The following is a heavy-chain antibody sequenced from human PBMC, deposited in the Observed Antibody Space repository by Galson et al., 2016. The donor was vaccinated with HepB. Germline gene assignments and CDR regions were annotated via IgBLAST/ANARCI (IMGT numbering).Heavy chain of an antibody. CDR2: IYSGGST. CDR3: ARDPMATRYYYYGMDV. V-gene: IGHV3-53*01. D-gene: IGHD5-24*01. J-gene: IGHJ6*02. CDR1: GFTVSNND. Sequence: SLRLSCAASGFTVSNNDISWVRQAPGKGLEWVSVIYSGGSTYYADSVKGRFTISRDNSKNTLYLQMNSLRAEDTAVYYCARDPMATRYYYYGMDVWGQGTTVTVSS.